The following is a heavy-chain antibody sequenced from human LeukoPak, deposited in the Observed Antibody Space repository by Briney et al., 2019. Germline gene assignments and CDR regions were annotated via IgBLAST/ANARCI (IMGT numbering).Heavy chain of an antibody. CDR2: INPSGGST. D-gene: IGHD2-21*02. J-gene: IGHJ4*02. CDR3: ARGGLGSDVVVTVILYYFDY. Sequence: ASVKASCKASGYTFTSYYMHWVRQAPGQGLEWMGIINPSGGSTSYAQKFQGRVTMTRDTSTSTVYMELSSLRSEDTAVYYCARGGLGSDVVVTVILYYFDYWGQGTLVTVSS. CDR1: GYTFTSYY. V-gene: IGHV1-46*01.